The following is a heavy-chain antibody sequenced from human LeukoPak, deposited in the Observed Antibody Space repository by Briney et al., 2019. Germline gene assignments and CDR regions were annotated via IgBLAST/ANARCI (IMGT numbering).Heavy chain of an antibody. CDR1: GGSMNDYY. J-gene: IGHJ4*02. CDR2: ISYSGKS. Sequence: PSETLSLTCAVSGGSMNDYYWGCIRQPPGKGLEWIGYISYSGKSNSNPSLKSRVTMSVDMSKNQFSLKLASVTAADTAVYYCVRVGRSLHWNPDFWGLGTLVTVSS. D-gene: IGHD1-1*01. V-gene: IGHV4-59*01. CDR3: VRVGRSLHWNPDF.